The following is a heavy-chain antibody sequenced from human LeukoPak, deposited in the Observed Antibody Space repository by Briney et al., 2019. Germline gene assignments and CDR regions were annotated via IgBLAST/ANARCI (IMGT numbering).Heavy chain of an antibody. CDR3: AKGYSSSWKLFDY. CDR1: GFTFSSYA. J-gene: IGHJ4*02. CDR2: ISYDGSNK. D-gene: IGHD6-13*01. Sequence: PGGSLRLSCAASGFTFSSYAMHWVRQAPGKGLEWVAVISYDGSNKYYADSVKGRFTTSRDNSKNTLYLQMNSLRAEDTAVYYCAKGYSSSWKLFDYWGQGTLVTVSS. V-gene: IGHV3-30-3*01.